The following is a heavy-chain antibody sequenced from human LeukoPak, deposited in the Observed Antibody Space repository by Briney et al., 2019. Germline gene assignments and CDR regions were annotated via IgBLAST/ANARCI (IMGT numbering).Heavy chain of an antibody. CDR3: AKLYEGYYDSSGYPPNGAFDM. CDR2: ISYDGSNK. V-gene: IGHV3-30*18. D-gene: IGHD3-22*01. J-gene: IGHJ3*02. CDR1: GFTFSSYG. Sequence: PGRSLRLSCAASGFTFSSYGMHWVRQAPGKGLEWVAVISYDGSNKYYADSVKGRFTISRDNSKNTLYLQMNSLRAEDTAVYYCAKLYEGYYDSSGYPPNGAFDMWGQGTMVSVSS.